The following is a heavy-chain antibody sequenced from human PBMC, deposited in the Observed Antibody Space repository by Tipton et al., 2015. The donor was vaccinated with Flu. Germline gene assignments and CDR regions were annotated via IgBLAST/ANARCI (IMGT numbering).Heavy chain of an antibody. D-gene: IGHD3-9*01. CDR1: GFTFSSYA. Sequence: QVQLVQSGGGVVQPGRSLRLSCAASGFTFSSYAMHWVRQAPGKGLEWVAGIWYDGSNKYYADSVKGRFTISRDNSKNTLYLQMSSLRAEDTAVYYCAREGVHYDLLTGLFRPGYFDYWGQGTLVTVSS. J-gene: IGHJ4*02. CDR2: IWYDGSNK. CDR3: AREGVHYDLLTGLFRPGYFDY. V-gene: IGHV3-33*01.